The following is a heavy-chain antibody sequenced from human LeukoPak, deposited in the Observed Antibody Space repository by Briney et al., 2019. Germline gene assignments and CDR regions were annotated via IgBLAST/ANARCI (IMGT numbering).Heavy chain of an antibody. CDR3: ARGQSAVDDYGDYKLLDY. Sequence: HPGGSLRLSCAASGFTFSSYWMSWVRQAPGKGLEWVANIKQDGSEKYYVDSVKGRFTISRDNAKNSLYLQMNSLRAEDTAVYYCARGQSAVDDYGDYKLLDYWGQGTLVTVSS. CDR1: GFTFSSYW. CDR2: IKQDGSEK. J-gene: IGHJ4*02. D-gene: IGHD4-17*01. V-gene: IGHV3-7*01.